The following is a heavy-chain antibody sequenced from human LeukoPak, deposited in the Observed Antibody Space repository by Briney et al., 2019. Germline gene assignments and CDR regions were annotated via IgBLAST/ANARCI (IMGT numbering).Heavy chain of an antibody. J-gene: IGHJ4*02. CDR2: ISSSSSTI. Sequence: SGGSLRLSCAVSGFTFSSYSMNWVRRAPGKGLEWVSYISSSSSTIYYADSVKGRFTISRDNAKNSLYLQMNSLRAEDTAVYYCARDQGGGYSYGWQSFDYWGQGTLVTVSS. D-gene: IGHD5-18*01. CDR1: GFTFSSYS. V-gene: IGHV3-48*04. CDR3: ARDQGGGYSYGWQSFDY.